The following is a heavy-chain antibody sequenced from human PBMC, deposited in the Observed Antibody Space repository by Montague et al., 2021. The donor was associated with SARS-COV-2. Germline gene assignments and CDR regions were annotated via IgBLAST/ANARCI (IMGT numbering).Heavy chain of an antibody. Sequence: SETLSLTCAVSGYSISSSNWWGWIRQPPGKGLEWIGYIYYSGSTYYNPSLKSRVTMSVDTSKNQFSLKLSSVTAVDTAVYYCATGFSGYSSSWFDKPLLEVGHGGSELDYWGQGTLVTVSS. D-gene: IGHD6-13*01. V-gene: IGHV4-28*01. CDR3: ATGFSGYSSSWFDKPLLEVGHGGSELDY. J-gene: IGHJ4*02. CDR2: IYYSGST. CDR1: GYSISSSNW.